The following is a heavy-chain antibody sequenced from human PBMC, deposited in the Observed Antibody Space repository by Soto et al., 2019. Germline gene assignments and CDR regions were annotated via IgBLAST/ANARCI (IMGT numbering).Heavy chain of an antibody. CDR3: ARDLLNYYGSGSYSYYYYGMDV. Sequence: ASVKVSCKASGYTFTSYYMHWVRQAPGQGLEWMGIINPSGGSTSYAQKFQGRVTMTRDTSTSTVYMELSSLRSEDTAVYYCARDLLNYYGSGSYSYYYYGMDVWGQGTTVTVSS. V-gene: IGHV1-46*01. CDR2: INPSGGST. CDR1: GYTFTSYY. D-gene: IGHD3-10*01. J-gene: IGHJ6*02.